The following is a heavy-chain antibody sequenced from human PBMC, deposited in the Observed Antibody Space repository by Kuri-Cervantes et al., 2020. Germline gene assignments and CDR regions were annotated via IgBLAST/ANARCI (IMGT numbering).Heavy chain of an antibody. Sequence: SGVSWGSGRIDYADSVRGRFTISRNNAKNTLYLQMNSLRAEDTAVYYCARDKASQHYYYYGMDVWGQGTTVTVSS. CDR2: VSWGSGRI. CDR3: ARDKASQHYYYYGMDV. V-gene: IGHV3-9*01. J-gene: IGHJ6*02. D-gene: IGHD5-18*01.